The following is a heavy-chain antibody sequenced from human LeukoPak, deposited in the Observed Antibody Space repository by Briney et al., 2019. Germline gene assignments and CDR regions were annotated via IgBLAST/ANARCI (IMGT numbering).Heavy chain of an antibody. Sequence: PGGSLRLSCAASGFTFSSYSMNWVRQAPGKGLEWVSSISSSRSYIYYADSVKGRFTISRDNAKNSLYLQMNSLRAEDTAVYYCARDASWFGDPYYFDYWGQGTLVTVSS. CDR2: ISSSRSYI. D-gene: IGHD3-10*01. CDR1: GFTFSSYS. CDR3: ARDASWFGDPYYFDY. J-gene: IGHJ4*02. V-gene: IGHV3-21*01.